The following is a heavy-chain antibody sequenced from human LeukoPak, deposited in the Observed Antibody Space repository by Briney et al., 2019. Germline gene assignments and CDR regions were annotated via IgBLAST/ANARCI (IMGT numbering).Heavy chain of an antibody. CDR3: ARDRRSGRRPDYSGY. D-gene: IGHD2-15*01. J-gene: IGHJ4*02. Sequence: GGSLRLSCAASGFTFSSYGMHWVRQAPGKGLEWVAVIWYGGSNKYYADSVKGRFAISRDNSKNTLYLQMTSLRPEDTAVYYCARDRRSGRRPDYSGYWGQGTLVTVSS. CDR2: IWYGGSNK. V-gene: IGHV3-33*01. CDR1: GFTFSSYG.